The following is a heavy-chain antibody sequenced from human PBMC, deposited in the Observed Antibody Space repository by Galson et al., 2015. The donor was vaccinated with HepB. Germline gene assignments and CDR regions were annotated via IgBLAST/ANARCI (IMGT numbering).Heavy chain of an antibody. CDR1: GFNFNYYA. CDR2: ITNDGVGT. D-gene: IGHD3-9*01. CDR3: VKEDILSGFSVGSFHV. V-gene: IGHV3-64D*06. Sequence: SLRLSCAASGFNFNYYAMHWVRQAPGRGLEYISGITNDGVGTNYADSVNGRFTISRDNARKSLNLQVTSLRPEDTALYYRVKEDILSGFSVGSFHVWGQGTMVTVSS. J-gene: IGHJ3*01.